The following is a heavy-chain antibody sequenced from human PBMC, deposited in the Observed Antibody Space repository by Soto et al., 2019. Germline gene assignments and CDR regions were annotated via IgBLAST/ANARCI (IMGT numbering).Heavy chain of an antibody. CDR2: ISYDGSNK. J-gene: IGHJ3*02. Sequence: ESGGGVVQPGRSLRLSCAASGFTFSTYGMHWVRQAPGKGLEWVAVISYDGSNKYYADSVKSRFTISRDNSKNTLYLQMNSLRAEDTAVYYCAKDARGGYDSSGPAFDIWGQGTMVTVSS. CDR1: GFTFSTYG. CDR3: AKDARGGYDSSGPAFDI. V-gene: IGHV3-30*18. D-gene: IGHD3-22*01.